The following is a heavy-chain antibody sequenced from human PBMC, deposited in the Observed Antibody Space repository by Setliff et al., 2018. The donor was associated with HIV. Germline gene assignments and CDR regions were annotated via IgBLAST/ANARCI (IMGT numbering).Heavy chain of an antibody. CDR3: ARDQCHISQSYYYMYV. D-gene: IGHD2-2*01. Sequence: LSLTCTVSGSSIGADYYWDWIRQSPGKGLEWIGSVSHSGRTYYNSSLQSRVSISVDTSTNQFFLRLTSVTAADTAVYFCARDQCHISQSYYYMYVW. V-gene: IGHV4-38-2*02. CDR1: GSSIGADYY. J-gene: IGHJ6*03. CDR2: VSHSGRT.